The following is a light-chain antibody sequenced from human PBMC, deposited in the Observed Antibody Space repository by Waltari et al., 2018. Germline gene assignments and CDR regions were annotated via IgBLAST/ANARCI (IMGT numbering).Light chain of an antibody. Sequence: QSALIQPASVSGSPGKLITISCTGTSSDVGGYNFVSWYQQHPGRAPKRMIYDVNNRPSGVSHPFAGSKSGDTASLTISGLLTEDEADYYCSSYAGSSIPVVFGGGTKRTVL. CDR3: SSYAGSSIPVV. V-gene: IGLV2-23*02. CDR1: SSDVGGYNF. CDR2: DVN. J-gene: IGLJ2*01.